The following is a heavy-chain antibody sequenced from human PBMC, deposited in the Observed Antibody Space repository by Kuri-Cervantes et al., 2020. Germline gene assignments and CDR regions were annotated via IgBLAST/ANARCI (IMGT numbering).Heavy chain of an antibody. J-gene: IGHJ3*02. V-gene: IGHV3-7*03. D-gene: IGHD3-22*01. CDR2: IKQDGSEK. Sequence: GGSLRLSCAASGFTFSNAWMSWVRQAPGKGLEWVANIKQDGSEKYYVDSVKGRFTISRDNAKNSLYLRMNSLRAEDTAVYYCARDRLYYYDSSGRGTRYFDIWGQGTMVTVSS. CDR1: GFTFSNAW. CDR3: ARDRLYYYDSSGRGTRYFDI.